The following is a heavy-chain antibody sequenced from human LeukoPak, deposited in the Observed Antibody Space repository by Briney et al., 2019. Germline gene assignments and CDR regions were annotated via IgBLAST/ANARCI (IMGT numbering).Heavy chain of an antibody. CDR1: GYTFTSYD. CDR3: ARANRKRSYSSSWYWFDP. D-gene: IGHD6-13*01. Sequence: ASVKVSCKASGYTFTSYDINWVRQATGQGLEWMGWMNPNSGNTGYAQKFQGRVTMTRNTSISTAYMELSSLRSEDTAVYYCARANRKRSYSSSWYWFDPWGQGTLVSVCS. V-gene: IGHV1-8*01. CDR2: MNPNSGNT. J-gene: IGHJ5*02.